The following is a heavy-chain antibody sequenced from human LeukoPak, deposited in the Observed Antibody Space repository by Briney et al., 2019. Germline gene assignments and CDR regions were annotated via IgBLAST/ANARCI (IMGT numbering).Heavy chain of an antibody. D-gene: IGHD1-1*01. J-gene: IGHJ6*03. CDR3: ARDEVNWNDGYYYYMDV. CDR2: INHSGST. Sequence: SETLSLTCAVYGGSFSGYYWNWIRQSPGKGLEWIGEINHSGSTNYNPSLKSRVTISVDTSKNQFSLKLSSVTAADTAVYYCARDEVNWNDGYYYYMDVWGKGTTVTVSS. V-gene: IGHV4-34*01. CDR1: GGSFSGYY.